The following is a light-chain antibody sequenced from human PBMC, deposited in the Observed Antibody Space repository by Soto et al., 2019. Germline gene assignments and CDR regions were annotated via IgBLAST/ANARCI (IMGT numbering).Light chain of an antibody. V-gene: IGKV3-15*01. Sequence: ETVMTQSPATLSVSPGERATLSCRASQSVSSNLAWYQQKPGQAPRLLIYGASTRATGIPARFSGSGSGTEFTLTISSRQSEDFGLYYCQQYKNWPPVTFGGGTKVEIK. CDR2: GAS. CDR1: QSVSSN. J-gene: IGKJ4*01. CDR3: QQYKNWPPVT.